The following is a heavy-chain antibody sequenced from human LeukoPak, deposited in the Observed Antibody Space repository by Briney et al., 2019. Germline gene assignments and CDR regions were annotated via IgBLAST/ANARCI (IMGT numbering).Heavy chain of an antibody. CDR3: ARGPEPDSSGYYYDPAFAEYFQH. D-gene: IGHD3-22*01. CDR2: IWYDGSNK. Sequence: GGSLRLSCAASGFTFRTYSMHWVRQAPGKGLEWVAVIWYDGSNKYYADSVKGRFTISRDNSKNTLYLQMNSLRAEDTAVYYCARGPEPDSSGYYYDPAFAEYFQHWGQGTLVTVSS. V-gene: IGHV3-33*08. CDR1: GFTFRTYS. J-gene: IGHJ1*01.